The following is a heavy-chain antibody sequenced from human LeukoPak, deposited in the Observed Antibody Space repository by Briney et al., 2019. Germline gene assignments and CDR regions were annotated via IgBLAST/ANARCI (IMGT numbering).Heavy chain of an antibody. CDR3: ARESGGYIIDY. J-gene: IGHJ4*02. CDR2: IIPIFGTA. CDR1: GGTFSSYA. V-gene: IGHV1-69*05. Sequence: ASVKVSXKASGGTFSSYAISWVRQAPGQGLEWMGRIIPIFGTANYAQKFQGRVMITTDESTSTAYMELSSLRSEDTAVYYCARESGGYIIDYWGQGTLVTVSS. D-gene: IGHD6-25*01.